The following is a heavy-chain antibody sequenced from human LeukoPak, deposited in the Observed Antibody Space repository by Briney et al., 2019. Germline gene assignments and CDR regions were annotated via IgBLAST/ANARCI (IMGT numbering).Heavy chain of an antibody. CDR2: ISFDTSNK. J-gene: IGHJ4*02. CDR3: ARDGVVGATLARY. V-gene: IGHV3-30-3*01. Sequence: GGSLRLSCAASGFTFSSYAMHWVRQAPGKGLEWVAVISFDTSNKNYADSVKGRFTISRDNSKNTLYLQMNSLRPEDTAVYYCARDGVVGATLARYWGQGTLVTVSS. CDR1: GFTFSSYA. D-gene: IGHD1-26*01.